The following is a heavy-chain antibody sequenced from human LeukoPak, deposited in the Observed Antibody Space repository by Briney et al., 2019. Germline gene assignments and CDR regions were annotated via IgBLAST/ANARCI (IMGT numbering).Heavy chain of an antibody. Sequence: SETLSLTCTASGGSISSYYWSWVRQPPGKGLEWIGYTYSSGSTNYTPSLKSRVTISVDASKNQFSLKLRTVTAEDTAVYYCARDRQWLTSGESVYYGMDVWGQGTTVTVSS. J-gene: IGHJ6*01. CDR2: TYSSGST. V-gene: IGHV4-59*01. CDR1: GGSISSYY. CDR3: ARDRQWLTSGESVYYGMDV. D-gene: IGHD6-19*01.